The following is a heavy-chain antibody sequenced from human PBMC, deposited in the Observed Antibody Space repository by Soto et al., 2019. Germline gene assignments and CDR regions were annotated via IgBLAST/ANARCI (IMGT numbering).Heavy chain of an antibody. V-gene: IGHV5-10-1*01. J-gene: IGHJ6*02. CDR2: IDPSDSYT. CDR1: GYSFTSYW. Sequence: GESLKISCKGSGYSFTSYWIIWVRQMPWKGLEWMGRIDPSDSYTSYSPSFQGHVTISADKSISTAYLQWSSLKASDTAMYYCAGQEYSSSHVYYYYGMDVWGQGTTVTVSS. D-gene: IGHD6-6*01. CDR3: AGQEYSSSHVYYYYGMDV.